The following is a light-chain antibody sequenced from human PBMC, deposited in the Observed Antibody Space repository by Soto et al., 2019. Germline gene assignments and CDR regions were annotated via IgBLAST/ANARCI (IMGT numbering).Light chain of an antibody. CDR1: NIDTKS. CDR3: QVWDIITYHVV. Sequence: VLTQPPSVSVAPGQTAKITCAGDNIDTKSMHWYQQRPGQAPVLVVHDDTDRAAGIPERFSGSKSGGTATLTICRVEAGDEADYYCQVWDIITYHVVFGGGTKVTVL. CDR2: DDT. V-gene: IGLV3-21*02. J-gene: IGLJ2*01.